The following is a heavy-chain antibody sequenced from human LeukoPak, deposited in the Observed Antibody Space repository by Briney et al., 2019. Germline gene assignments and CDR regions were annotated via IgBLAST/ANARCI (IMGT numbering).Heavy chain of an antibody. CDR2: ISSSSSTI. V-gene: IGHV3-48*02. CDR1: GFTFSSYS. Sequence: GGSLRLSCAASGFTFSSYSMNWGRQAPGKGLEWVSYISSSSSTIYYADSVKGRFTISRDNAKNSLYLQMNSLRDEDTAVYYCARASRRYYDYVWGSYRTPLYFDYWGQGTLVTVSS. D-gene: IGHD3-16*02. J-gene: IGHJ4*02. CDR3: ARASRRYYDYVWGSYRTPLYFDY.